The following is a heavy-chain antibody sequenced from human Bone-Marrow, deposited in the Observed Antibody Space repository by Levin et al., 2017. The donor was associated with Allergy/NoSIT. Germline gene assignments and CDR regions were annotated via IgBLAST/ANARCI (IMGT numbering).Heavy chain of an antibody. Sequence: GGSLRLSCAASGFTFSSYNMNWVRQAPGKGLEWVSSISFSSSYIYYVDSVKGRFTISRDNAKSSLYLQMDSLRAEDTAVYYCAEDSSGWLYGMDVCGQGTTVTVSS. CDR3: AEDSSGWLYGMDV. CDR2: ISFSSSYI. CDR1: GFTFSSYN. J-gene: IGHJ6*02. D-gene: IGHD6-19*01. V-gene: IGHV3-21*01.